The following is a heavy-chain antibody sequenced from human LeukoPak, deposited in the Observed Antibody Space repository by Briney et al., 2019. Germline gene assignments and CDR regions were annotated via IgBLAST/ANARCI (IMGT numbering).Heavy chain of an antibody. CDR2: IYYSGST. J-gene: IGHJ4*02. Sequence: SETLSLTCNVSGGSISSYYWNWIRQPPGKGLEWIGYIYYSGSTYYNPSLKSRVTISVDTSKNQFSLKLSSVTAADTAVYYCARLSVGGATDFDYWGQGTLVTVSS. D-gene: IGHD1-26*01. CDR3: ARLSVGGATDFDY. V-gene: IGHV4-59*08. CDR1: GGSISSYY.